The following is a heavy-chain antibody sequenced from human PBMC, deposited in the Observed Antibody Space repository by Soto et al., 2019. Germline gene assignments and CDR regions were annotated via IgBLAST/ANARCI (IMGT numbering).Heavy chain of an antibody. CDR1: GYTFTSYG. V-gene: IGHV1-18*01. CDR3: ARGPYYYDSSGYPAPDY. Sequence: GASVKVSCKASGYTFTSYGISWVRQAPGQGLEWMGWISAYNGNTIYSQKLQGRVTMTTDTSTSTAYMELRSLRSDDTAVCYCARGPYYYDSSGYPAPDYWGQGTLVTVSS. D-gene: IGHD3-22*01. CDR2: ISAYNGNT. J-gene: IGHJ4*02.